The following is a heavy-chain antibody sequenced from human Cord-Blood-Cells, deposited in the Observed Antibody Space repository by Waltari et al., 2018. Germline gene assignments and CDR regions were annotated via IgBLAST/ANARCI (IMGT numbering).Heavy chain of an antibody. CDR2: TYYRSKWYN. V-gene: IGHV6-1*01. J-gene: IGHJ4*02. CDR3: ARTATVVTPGSFDY. D-gene: IGHD5-18*01. Sequence: QVQLQQSGPGLVKPSQTLSLTCAISGDSVSSNSPAWHWIRQSPSRGLEWLGRTYYRSKWYNDYAVSVKSRITINPDTSKNQFSLQLNSVTPEDTAVYYCARTATVVTPGSFDYWGQGTLVTVSS. CDR1: GDSVSSNSPA.